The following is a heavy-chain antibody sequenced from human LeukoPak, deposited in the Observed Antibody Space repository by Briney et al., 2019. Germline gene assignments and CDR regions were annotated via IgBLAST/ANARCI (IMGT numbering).Heavy chain of an antibody. V-gene: IGHV3-74*01. Sequence: GGSLRLSCAASGFDFSSNWMHWVRHAPGQGLVWVSRIKGDGISTNYADSVKCRFTISRDIAKNTLYLQMNSLRAEDTGVYYCAKDHYWSIDYWGRGTLVTVSS. CDR1: GFDFSSNW. J-gene: IGHJ4*02. CDR2: IKGDGIST. CDR3: AKDHYWSIDY. D-gene: IGHD3-3*01.